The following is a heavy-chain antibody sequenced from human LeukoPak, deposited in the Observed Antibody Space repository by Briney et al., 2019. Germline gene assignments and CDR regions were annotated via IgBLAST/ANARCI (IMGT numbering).Heavy chain of an antibody. CDR3: ASGCSGGSCYSDY. CDR1: GFTFSSYW. Sequence: PGGSLRLSCAASGFTFSSYWMSWVRQAPGKGSEWVANIKQDGSEKYYVDSVKGRFTISRDNAKNSLYLQMNSLRAEDTAVYYCASGCSGGSCYSDYWGQGTLVTVSS. D-gene: IGHD2-15*01. J-gene: IGHJ4*02. CDR2: IKQDGSEK. V-gene: IGHV3-7*01.